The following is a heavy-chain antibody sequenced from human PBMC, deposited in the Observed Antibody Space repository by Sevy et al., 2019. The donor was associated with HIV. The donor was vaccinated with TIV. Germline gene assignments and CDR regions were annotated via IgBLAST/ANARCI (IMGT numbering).Heavy chain of an antibody. J-gene: IGHJ5*02. D-gene: IGHD7-27*01. CDR3: ARHSGDGFYP. Sequence: SETLSLTCTVSGGSISSSSYYWGWIRQPPGKGLEWIGSIYYSGSTYYNPSLKSRVTISVDTSKNQFSLKLSSVTAADTAVYYCARHSGDGFYPWGQGTLVTVSS. CDR2: IYYSGST. CDR1: GGSISSSSYY. V-gene: IGHV4-39*01.